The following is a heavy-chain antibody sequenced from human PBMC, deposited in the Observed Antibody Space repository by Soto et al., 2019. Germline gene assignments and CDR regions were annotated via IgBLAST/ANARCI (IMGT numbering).Heavy chain of an antibody. V-gene: IGHV1-3*01. CDR1: GYTFNSYA. CDR2: INAGNGNT. Sequence: ASVKVSCKASGYTFNSYAMHWVRQAPGQRLEWMGWINAGNGNTKYSQKFQGRVTITRDTSASTAYMELSSLRSEDTAVYYCARARYNWNDPTYYYYYYYMDVWGKGTTVTVSS. D-gene: IGHD1-1*01. CDR3: ARARYNWNDPTYYYYYYYMDV. J-gene: IGHJ6*03.